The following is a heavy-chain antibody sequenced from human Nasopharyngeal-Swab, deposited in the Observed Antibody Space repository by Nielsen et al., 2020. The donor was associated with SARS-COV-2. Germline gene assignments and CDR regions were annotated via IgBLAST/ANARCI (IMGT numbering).Heavy chain of an antibody. CDR1: GYTFTGYY. D-gene: IGHD5-18*01. V-gene: IGHV1-2*06. J-gene: IGHJ2*01. Sequence: ASVKVSCKASGYTFTGYYMHWVRQAPGQGLEWMGRINPNSGGTNYAQKFQGRVTMTRDTSISTAYMELSRLRSDDTAVYYCANGVNTAMGDWYFDLWGRGTLVTVSS. CDR3: ANGVNTAMGDWYFDL. CDR2: INPNSGGT.